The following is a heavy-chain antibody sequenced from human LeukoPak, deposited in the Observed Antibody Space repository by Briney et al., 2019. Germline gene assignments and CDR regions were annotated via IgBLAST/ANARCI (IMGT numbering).Heavy chain of an antibody. CDR1: GFTFSSYA. CDR2: ISGSGGST. J-gene: IGHJ4*02. V-gene: IGHV3-23*01. CDR3: AKGIAVAGTTNFDY. Sequence: PGGSLRLSCAASGFTFSSYAMSWVRQAPGKGLEWVSAISGSGGSTYYADSVKGRFTISRDNSKNTLYLQMDSLRAEDTAVYYCAKGIAVAGTTNFDYWGQGTLVTVSS. D-gene: IGHD6-19*01.